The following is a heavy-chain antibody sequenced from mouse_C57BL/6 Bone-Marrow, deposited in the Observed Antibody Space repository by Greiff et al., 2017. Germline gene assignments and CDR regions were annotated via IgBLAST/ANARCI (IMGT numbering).Heavy chain of an antibody. Sequence: VQLQQSGPELVKPGASVKLSCKASGYTFTSYGINWVKQRPGQGLEWIGWIYPRSGSTKYNEKFKGKATLTVDTSSSTASMELHSLTSADSAVYFCAWYFGVWGTGATVTVSS. CDR3: AWYFGV. J-gene: IGHJ1*03. CDR1: GYTFTSYG. CDR2: IYPRSGST. V-gene: IGHV1-85*01.